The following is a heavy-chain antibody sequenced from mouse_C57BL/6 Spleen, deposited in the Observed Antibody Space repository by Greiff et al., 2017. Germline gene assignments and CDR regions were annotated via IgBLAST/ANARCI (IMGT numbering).Heavy chain of an antibody. Sequence: VQLQQSGPELVKPGASVKISCTASGYAFSSSWMNWVQQRPGKGLEWIGRIYAGDGDTNYNGKFKGSATLTADKSSSTAYMQLSSLTSEDTAVYYCARENGFDGNFDYWGQGTTLTVSS. V-gene: IGHV1-82*01. CDR1: GYAFSSSW. D-gene: IGHD1-1*01. CDR2: IYAGDGDT. J-gene: IGHJ2*01. CDR3: ARENGFDGNFDY.